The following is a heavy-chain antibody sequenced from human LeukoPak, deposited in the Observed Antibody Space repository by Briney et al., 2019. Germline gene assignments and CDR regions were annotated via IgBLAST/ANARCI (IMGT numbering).Heavy chain of an antibody. CDR2: ISYDGSNK. CDR3: ARAGDFDWYFDL. V-gene: IGHV3-30-3*01. Sequence: GGSLRLSCAASGFTFSSYAMHWVRQAPGKGLEWVAVISYDGSNKYYADSVKGRFTISRGNSKNTLYLQMNSLRAEDTAVYYCARAGDFDWYFDLWGRGTLVTVSS. CDR1: GFTFSSYA. J-gene: IGHJ2*01. D-gene: IGHD7-27*01.